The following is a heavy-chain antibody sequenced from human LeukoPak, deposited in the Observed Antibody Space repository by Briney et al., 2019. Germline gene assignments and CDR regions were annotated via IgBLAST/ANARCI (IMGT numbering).Heavy chain of an antibody. CDR1: GCTFTNYD. D-gene: IGHD1-14*01. J-gene: IGHJ4*02. CDR2: MNPNNSKT. Sequence: ASVKVSCKASGCTFTNYDFIWVRQASGQGLEWMGWMNPNNSKTGYAQKFQGRVTMTRDTSISTAYMELSSLRSEDTAVYYCATGLNTPNDFWGQGTLVTVSS. CDR3: ATGLNTPNDF. V-gene: IGHV1-8*01.